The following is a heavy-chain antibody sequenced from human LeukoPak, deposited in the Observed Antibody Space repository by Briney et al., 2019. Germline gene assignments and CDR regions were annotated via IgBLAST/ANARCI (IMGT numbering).Heavy chain of an antibody. V-gene: IGHV1-69*05. CDR2: IIPIFGTA. D-gene: IGHD5-12*01. CDR1: GGTFSSYA. Sequence: ASVKVSCKASGGTFSSYAISWVRQAPGQGLEWMGRIIPIFGTANYAQKFQGRVTITTDESTSTAYMELSSLISEDTAVYYCAIEVYLRRWDPWGQGTLVTVSS. CDR3: AIEVYLRRWDP. J-gene: IGHJ5*02.